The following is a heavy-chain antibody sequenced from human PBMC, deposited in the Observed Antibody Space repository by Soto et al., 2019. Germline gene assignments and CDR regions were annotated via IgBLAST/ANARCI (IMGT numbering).Heavy chain of an antibody. V-gene: IGHV3-53*01. CDR3: AREVGYYHDSSGRAHSSTGFAH. CDR2: IYSGGST. D-gene: IGHD3-22*01. J-gene: IGHJ5*02. CDR1: GFTVSSNY. Sequence: GVSLRLSCAASGFTVSSNYMSWVRQAPGKGLEWVSVIYSGGSTYYADSVKGRFTISRDNSKNTLYLQMNSLRAEDTAVYYCAREVGYYHDSSGRAHSSTGFAHWGQGTLGTIS.